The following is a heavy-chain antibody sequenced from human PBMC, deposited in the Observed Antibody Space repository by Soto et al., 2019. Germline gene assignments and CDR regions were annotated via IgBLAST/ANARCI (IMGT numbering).Heavy chain of an antibody. V-gene: IGHV1-3*01. J-gene: IGHJ3*02. Sequence: ASVKVSCQASGYAFTSYAMHWVRQAPGQRLEWMGWINAGNGNTKYSQKFQGRVTITRDTSASTAYMELSSLRSEDTAVYYCASPCYASGYDAFDIWGQGTMVTV. CDR2: INAGNGNT. D-gene: IGHD3-3*01. CDR1: GYAFTSYA. CDR3: ASPCYASGYDAFDI.